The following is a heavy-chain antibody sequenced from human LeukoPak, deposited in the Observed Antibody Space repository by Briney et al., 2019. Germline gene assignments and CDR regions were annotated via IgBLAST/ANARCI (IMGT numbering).Heavy chain of an antibody. J-gene: IGHJ5*02. D-gene: IGHD2-15*01. CDR2: IYYSGST. CDR1: GGSISSGGYY. CDR3: ARAVHGYCSGGSCYSFSWFDP. V-gene: IGHV4-31*03. Sequence: SETPSLTCTVSGGSISSGGYYWSWIRQHPGKGLEWIGYIYYSGSTYYNPSLKSRVTISVDTSKNQFSLKLSSVTAADTAVYYCARAVHGYCSGGSCYSFSWFDPWGQGTLVTVSS.